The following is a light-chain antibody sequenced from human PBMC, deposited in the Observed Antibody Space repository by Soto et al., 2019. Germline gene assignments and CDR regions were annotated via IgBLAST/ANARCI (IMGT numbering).Light chain of an antibody. CDR2: DAS. J-gene: IGKJ4*01. Sequence: DIQMTQSPSSVSASVGDSVTITCRASQSVGNYLAWFQQKPGKAPKLLIFDASSLHSAVPSRFTGGGSGTDFTLTINNLQPEDFATYFCQQSNSFPRTFGGGTKVEI. V-gene: IGKV1D-12*01. CDR3: QQSNSFPRT. CDR1: QSVGNY.